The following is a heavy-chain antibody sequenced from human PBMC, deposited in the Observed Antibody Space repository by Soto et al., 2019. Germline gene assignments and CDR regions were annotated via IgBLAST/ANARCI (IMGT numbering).Heavy chain of an antibody. CDR3: AKDRRVFTAIEYFDY. Sequence: PGGSLRLSCAASGFTFTRYSMNCVRQTPGKGLEWVSSISSTTNYIYYGDSMKGRFTISRENAKNSLYLEMNSLRAEDTAVYYCAKDRRVFTAIEYFDYWGQGTLVTVSS. J-gene: IGHJ4*02. CDR2: ISSTTNYI. D-gene: IGHD2-21*02. CDR1: GFTFTRYS. V-gene: IGHV3-21*06.